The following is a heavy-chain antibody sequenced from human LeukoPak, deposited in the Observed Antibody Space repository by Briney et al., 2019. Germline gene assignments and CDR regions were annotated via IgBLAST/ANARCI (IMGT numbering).Heavy chain of an antibody. D-gene: IGHD2-2*01. Sequence: GGSLRLSCVASGFTFSDYSLNWVRQAPGKGLEWISYIGSAIYYADSVKGRFTISRDNAKNSLSLQMNSLRAEDTAVYYCARDHAYAFDIWGQGTLVTVSS. CDR3: ARDHAYAFDI. CDR1: GFTFSDYS. J-gene: IGHJ3*02. CDR2: IGSAI. V-gene: IGHV3-48*01.